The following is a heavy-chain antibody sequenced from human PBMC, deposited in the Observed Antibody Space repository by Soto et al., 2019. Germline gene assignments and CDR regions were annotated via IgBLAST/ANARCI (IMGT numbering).Heavy chain of an antibody. J-gene: IGHJ4*02. D-gene: IGHD6-19*01. CDR3: ARVGGLAVAGGFDY. V-gene: IGHV1-46*03. CDR1: GYTFTSYY. CDR2: INPSGGST. Sequence: QVQLVQSGAEVKKPGASVKVSCKASGYTFTSYYMHWVRQAPGQGLEWMGIINPSGGSTSYAQKLQGTVTMTRDTSTSAVYMELSSLRSEDTAVYYCARVGGLAVAGGFDYWGQGTLVTVSS.